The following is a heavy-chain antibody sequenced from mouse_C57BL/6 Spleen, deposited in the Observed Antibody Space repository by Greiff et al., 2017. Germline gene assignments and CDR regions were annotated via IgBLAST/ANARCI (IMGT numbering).Heavy chain of an antibody. J-gene: IGHJ4*01. CDR2: INPSSGYT. D-gene: IGHD3-2*02. Sequence: VQLQQSGAELAKPGASVKLSCKASGYTFTSYWVHWVKQRPGQGLEWIGYINPSSGYTKYNQKFKDKATLTADKSSSTAYMQLSSLTYEDSAVYYCARGESSGYDAMDYWGQGTSVTVSS. CDR3: ARGESSGYDAMDY. V-gene: IGHV1-7*01. CDR1: GYTFTSYW.